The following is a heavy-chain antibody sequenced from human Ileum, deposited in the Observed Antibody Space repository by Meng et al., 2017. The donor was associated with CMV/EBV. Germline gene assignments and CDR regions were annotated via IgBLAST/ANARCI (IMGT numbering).Heavy chain of an antibody. J-gene: IGHJ4*02. Sequence: PLPHSGQCLVNPSPTLLLTSTSSATSISSGHYYWSWIRQTPGKGLEWIGHIHDSGSTYYNPSLQSRVTISVDTSKNQFSLKLSSVTAADTAVYYCARVWGIAVRPLDYWGQGTLVTVSS. CDR1: ATSISSGHYY. CDR2: IHDSGST. D-gene: IGHD6-6*01. V-gene: IGHV4-30-4*01. CDR3: ARVWGIAVRPLDY.